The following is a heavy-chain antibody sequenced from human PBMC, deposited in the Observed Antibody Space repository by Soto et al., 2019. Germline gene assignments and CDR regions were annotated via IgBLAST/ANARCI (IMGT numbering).Heavy chain of an antibody. CDR1: GFTFSSYA. D-gene: IGHD5-12*01. V-gene: IGHV3-30-3*01. Sequence: GGSLRLSCAASGFTFSSYAMHWVRQAPGKGLEWVAVISYDGSNKYYADSVKGRFTTSRDNSKNTLYLQMNSLRAEDTAVYYCARGGRDGYNSDYYFDYWGQGTLVTVSS. J-gene: IGHJ4*02. CDR3: ARGGRDGYNSDYYFDY. CDR2: ISYDGSNK.